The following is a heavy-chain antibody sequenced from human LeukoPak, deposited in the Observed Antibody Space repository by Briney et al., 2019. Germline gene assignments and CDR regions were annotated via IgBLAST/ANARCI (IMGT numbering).Heavy chain of an antibody. CDR3: ARGGSSWYYWFDP. CDR2: IYYSGST. CDR1: GGSISSYY. Sequence: PSETLSLTCTVSGGSISSYYWSWIRQPPGKGLEWIGYIYYSGSTNYNPSLKSRVTISVDTSKNQFSLKLSSVTAADTAVYYCARGGSSWYYWFDPWGQGTLVTVSS. V-gene: IGHV4-59*01. D-gene: IGHD6-13*01. J-gene: IGHJ5*02.